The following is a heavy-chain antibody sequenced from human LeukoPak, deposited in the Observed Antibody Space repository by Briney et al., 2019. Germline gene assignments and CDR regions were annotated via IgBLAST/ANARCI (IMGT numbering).Heavy chain of an antibody. J-gene: IGHJ6*02. CDR1: GFTVSSTY. CDR2: IYSGGST. CDR3: ARDYGMDV. Sequence: GGSLRLSCAASGFTVSSTYMHWVRQAPGRGLEWVSVIYSGGSTYYADSVKGRFTISRDNSKNTLYLQMNSLRAEDMAVYYCARDYGMDVWGQGTTVTVSS. V-gene: IGHV3-53*01.